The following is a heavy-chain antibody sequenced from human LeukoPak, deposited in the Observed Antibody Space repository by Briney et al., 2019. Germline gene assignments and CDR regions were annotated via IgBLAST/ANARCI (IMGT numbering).Heavy chain of an antibody. CDR3: ARSRSGYYEDY. CDR2: INGDGSST. Sequence: PGGSLRLSCAASGFTFSSYWMHWVRQAPGKGLVWVSRINGDGSSTSYADSVKGRFTISRDNAKNSLSLQVNSLSAEDTAVYYCARSRSGYYEDYWGQGTLVTVSS. J-gene: IGHJ4*02. V-gene: IGHV3-74*01. CDR1: GFTFSSYW. D-gene: IGHD3-22*01.